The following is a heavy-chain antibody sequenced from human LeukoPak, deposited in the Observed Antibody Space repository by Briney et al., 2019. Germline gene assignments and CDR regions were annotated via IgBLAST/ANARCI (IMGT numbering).Heavy chain of an antibody. CDR1: GHTFTSYD. D-gene: IGHD3-3*01. V-gene: IGHV1-8*01. J-gene: IGHJ4*02. Sequence: ASVKVSCKASGHTFTSYDINWVRQATGQGLEWMGWMNPNSGNTGYAQKFQGRVTMTRNTSISTAYMELSSLRSEDTAVYYCARGQKRGYDFWSGYYELDYWGQGTLVTVSS. CDR2: MNPNSGNT. CDR3: ARGQKRGYDFWSGYYELDY.